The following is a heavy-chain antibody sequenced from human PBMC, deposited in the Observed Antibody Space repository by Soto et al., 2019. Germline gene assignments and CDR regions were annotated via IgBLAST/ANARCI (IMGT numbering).Heavy chain of an antibody. CDR3: AKVRSYYDSSGYYY. V-gene: IGHV3-23*01. CDR1: GFTFSSYA. J-gene: IGHJ4*02. D-gene: IGHD3-22*01. CDR2: ISGSGGST. Sequence: LRLSCAASGFTFSSYAMSWVRQAPGKGLEWVSAISGSGGSTYYADSVKGRFTISRDNSKNTLYLQMNSLRDEDTAVYYCAKVRSYYDSSGYYYWGQGTLVTVSS.